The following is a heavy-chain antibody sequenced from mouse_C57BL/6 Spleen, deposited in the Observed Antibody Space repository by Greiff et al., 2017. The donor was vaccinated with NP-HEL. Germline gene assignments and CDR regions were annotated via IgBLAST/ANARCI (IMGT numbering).Heavy chain of an antibody. V-gene: IGHV5-17*01. CDR3: ARPPAYYSNYGYFDV. CDR1: GFTFSDYG. Sequence: EVKVVESGGGLVKPGGSLKLSCAASGFTFSDYGMHWVRQAPEKGLEWVAYISSGSSTIYYADTVKGRFTISRDNAKNTLFLQMPSLRSEDTAMYYCARPPAYYSNYGYFDVWGTGTTVTVSS. J-gene: IGHJ1*03. D-gene: IGHD2-5*01. CDR2: ISSGSSTI.